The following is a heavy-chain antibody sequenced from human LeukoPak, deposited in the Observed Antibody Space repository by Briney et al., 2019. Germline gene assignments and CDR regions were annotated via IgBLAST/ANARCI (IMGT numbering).Heavy chain of an antibody. CDR1: GFTFSSYG. J-gene: IGHJ2*01. CDR3: ARGSYDILTGYILNWYFDL. CDR2: ISGSGGST. D-gene: IGHD3-9*01. Sequence: GRSLRLSCAASGFTFSSYGMSWVRQAPGKGLEWVSAISGSGGSTYYADSVKGRFTISRDNAKNSLYLQMNSLRAEDTAVYYCARGSYDILTGYILNWYFDLWGRGTLVTVSS. V-gene: IGHV3-23*01.